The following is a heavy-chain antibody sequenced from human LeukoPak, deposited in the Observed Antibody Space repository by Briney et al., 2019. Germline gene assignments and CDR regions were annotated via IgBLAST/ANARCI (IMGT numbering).Heavy chain of an antibody. V-gene: IGHV4-39*01. CDR2: IYYSGST. J-gene: IGHJ5*02. D-gene: IGHD6-19*01. CDR3: ARHEQWQEHQRWFDP. Sequence: PSETLSLTCTVSGGSISSSSYYWGWIRQPPWKGLEWIGSIYYSGSTYYNPSLKSRVTISVDTSKNQFSLKLSSVTAADTAVYYCARHEQWQEHQRWFDPWGQGTLVTVSS. CDR1: GGSISSSSYY.